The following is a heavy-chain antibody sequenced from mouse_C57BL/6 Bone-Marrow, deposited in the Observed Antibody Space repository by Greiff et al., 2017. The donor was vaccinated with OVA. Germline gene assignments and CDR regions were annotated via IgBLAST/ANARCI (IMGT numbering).Heavy chain of an antibody. CDR2: SSNKANDYTT. D-gene: IGHD1-1*02. V-gene: IGHV7-1*01. CDR3: ARGLLLSY. J-gene: IGHJ4*01. Sequence: EVMLVESGGGLVQSGRSLRLSCATSGFTFSDFYIEWVRQAPGKGLEWIAASSNKANDYTTEYSASVKGRFIVSRDTSQSILYLQMNALRAEDTAIYYCARGLLLSYWGQGTSVTVSS. CDR1: GFTFSDFY.